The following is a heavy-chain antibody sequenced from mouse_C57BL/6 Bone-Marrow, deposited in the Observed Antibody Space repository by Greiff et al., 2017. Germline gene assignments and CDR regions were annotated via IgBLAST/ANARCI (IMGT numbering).Heavy chain of an antibody. CDR1: GFNIKDDY. V-gene: IGHV14-4*01. CDR2: IDPENGDT. CDR3: TIYYGNPLDY. J-gene: IGHJ2*01. Sequence: VQLQQSGAELVRPGASVKLSCTASGFNIKDDYMHWVKQRPEQGLEWIGWIDPENGDTEYASKFQGKATITADTSSNTAYLQLSSLTSEDTAVYYCTIYYGNPLDYWGQGTTLTVSS. D-gene: IGHD2-1*01.